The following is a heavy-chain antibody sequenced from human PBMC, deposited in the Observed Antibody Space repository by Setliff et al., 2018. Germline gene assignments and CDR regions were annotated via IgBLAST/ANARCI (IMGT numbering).Heavy chain of an antibody. V-gene: IGHV4-34*10. CDR2: SVLTGRD. J-gene: IGHJ4*02. CDR3: AREKTQSRFGELGPHFDY. D-gene: IGHD3-10*01. CDR1: LGSFSGYQ. Sequence: SETLSLTCTVHLGSFSGYQWSWIRQSQGKGLGWIGASVLTGRDIDNPSLGSRATISLDWPRSQFYLDLRSVSAADTAVYYCAREKTQSRFGELGPHFDYWGQGIMVTVSS.